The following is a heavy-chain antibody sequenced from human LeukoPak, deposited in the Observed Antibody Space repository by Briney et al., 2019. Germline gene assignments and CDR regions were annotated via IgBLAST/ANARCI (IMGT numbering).Heavy chain of an antibody. CDR1: GFTFSSYA. CDR2: IRSKAYGGTT. D-gene: IGHD3-10*01. CDR3: TRDRVLWFGELPDY. Sequence: GGSLRLSCAASGFTFSSYAMSWVRQAPGKGLEWVGFIRSKAYGGTTEYAASVKGRFTISRDDSKSIAYLQMNSLKTEDTAVYYCTRDRVLWFGELPDYWGQGTLVTVSS. V-gene: IGHV3-49*04. J-gene: IGHJ4*02.